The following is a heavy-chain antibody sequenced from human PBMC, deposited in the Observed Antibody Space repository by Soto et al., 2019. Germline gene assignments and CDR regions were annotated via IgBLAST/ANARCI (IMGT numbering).Heavy chain of an antibody. CDR3: ARESSGYSSCFDY. CDR1: GLTFSNYW. CDR2: ISRDGSST. J-gene: IGHJ4*02. V-gene: IGHV3-74*01. D-gene: IGHD5-12*01. Sequence: EVQLVESGGGLVQPGGSLRLSCAGSGLTFSNYWIHWVRHAPGKGLAWVSRISRDGSSTTYADSVKGRFTISRDFAKNTVYLQMNSLRAEDTAVYYCARESSGYSSCFDYWGQGTLVTVSS.